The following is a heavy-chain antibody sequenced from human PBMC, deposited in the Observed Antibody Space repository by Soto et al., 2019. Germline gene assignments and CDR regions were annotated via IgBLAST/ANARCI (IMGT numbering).Heavy chain of an antibody. V-gene: IGHV4-30-4*01. J-gene: IGHJ4*02. CDR2: IYYTGSG. CDR3: VRGGQGSPFDH. CDR1: GDSISSIYYY. Sequence: QVQLQESGPGLVKHSQTLSLTCTVSGDSISSIYYYWSCIRQPPGKGLEWIGSIYYTGSGYYNPSLQNRLTMSVDTPKNQFSLKLNSVTAADTAVYYCVRGGQGSPFDHWGQGTLVTVSS.